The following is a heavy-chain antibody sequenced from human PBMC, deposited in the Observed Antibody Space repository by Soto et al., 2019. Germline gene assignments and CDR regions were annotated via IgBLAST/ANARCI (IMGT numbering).Heavy chain of an antibody. D-gene: IGHD3-10*01. V-gene: IGHV4-39*01. Sequence: PSETLSLTCTVSGDSITSSSHYWGWIRQPPGKGLECIANIYYDGNTYYNPSLKSRDAISLDTSKNQFSLTLNSVPAADTAVYFCVRQGFGPLHGLVDVWGRGTTVTVSS. CDR2: IYYDGNT. CDR3: VRQGFGPLHGLVDV. CDR1: GDSITSSSHY. J-gene: IGHJ6*02.